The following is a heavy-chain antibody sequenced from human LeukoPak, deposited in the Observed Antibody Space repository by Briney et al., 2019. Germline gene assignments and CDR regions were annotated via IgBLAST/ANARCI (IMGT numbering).Heavy chain of an antibody. J-gene: IGHJ6*03. V-gene: IGHV3-7*01. D-gene: IGHD3-3*01. Sequence: GGSLRLSCAASGFTFSSYWMSWVREAPGKGLEWVANIKQDGSEKYYVDSVKDRLIISRDNSKDTLYLRLNSLRAEDTAMYYCAKAISYYYMDVWGKGTTVIVSS. CDR1: GFTFSSYW. CDR2: IKQDGSEK. CDR3: AKAISYYYMDV.